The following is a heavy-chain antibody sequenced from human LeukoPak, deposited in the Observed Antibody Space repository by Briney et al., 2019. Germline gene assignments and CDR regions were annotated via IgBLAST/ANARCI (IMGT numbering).Heavy chain of an antibody. V-gene: IGHV4-59*01. CDR3: ARDRGGYCFDY. CDR1: GGSISSYY. CDR2: IYYSGST. J-gene: IGHJ4*02. Sequence: LETLSLTCTVSGGSISSYYWSWIRQPPGKGLEWIGYIYYSGSTNYNPSLKSRVTISVDTSKNQFSLKLSSVTAADTAVYYCARDRGGYCFDYWGQGTLVTVSS. D-gene: IGHD3-10*01.